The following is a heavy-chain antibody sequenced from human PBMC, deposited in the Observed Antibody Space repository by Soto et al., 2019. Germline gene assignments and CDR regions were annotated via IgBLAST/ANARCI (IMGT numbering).Heavy chain of an antibody. J-gene: IGHJ5*02. CDR3: AGMTPGFDP. Sequence: SETLSLTCTVSGVSINNSNYYWGWIRQPPGKGLEWIGNIYYSGSTYYNPSLKSRVTISVDTSKNQFSLKLSSVTAADTAVYYCAGMTPGFDPWGQGTLVTVSS. CDR1: GVSINNSNYY. CDR2: IYYSGST. D-gene: IGHD1-20*01. V-gene: IGHV4-39*01.